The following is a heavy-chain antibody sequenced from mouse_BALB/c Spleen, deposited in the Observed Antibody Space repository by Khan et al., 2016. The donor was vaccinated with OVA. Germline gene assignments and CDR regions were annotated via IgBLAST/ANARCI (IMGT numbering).Heavy chain of an antibody. CDR1: GYSITSDYA. CDR2: ISYSGNT. J-gene: IGHJ2*01. Sequence: EVQLQESGPGLVKPSQSLSLTCTVTGYSITSDYAWNWIRQFPGNNLEWMGYISYSGNTDYNPSLKRRLSITRDTSTNPFFLQLNSWSTDDTAVYCCASMLLYYYCSNFEGYYFDYWGYGTTLTVSS. V-gene: IGHV3-2*02. CDR3: ASMLLYYYCSNFEGYYFDY. D-gene: IGHD1-1*01.